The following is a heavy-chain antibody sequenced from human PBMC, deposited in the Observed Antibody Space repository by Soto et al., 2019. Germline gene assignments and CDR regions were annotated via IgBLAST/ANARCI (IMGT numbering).Heavy chain of an antibody. CDR2: ISSSSSTI. D-gene: IGHD5-12*01. Sequence: EVQLVESGGGLVQPGGSLRLSCAASGFTFSSHSMNWVRHAPGKGLEWVSYISSSSSTIYYADSVKGRFTISRDNAKNSLSLQMNSLRAEDTAVYYCARDNPSGYGDCWGQGTLVTVSS. CDR1: GFTFSSHS. CDR3: ARDNPSGYGDC. V-gene: IGHV3-48*01. J-gene: IGHJ4*02.